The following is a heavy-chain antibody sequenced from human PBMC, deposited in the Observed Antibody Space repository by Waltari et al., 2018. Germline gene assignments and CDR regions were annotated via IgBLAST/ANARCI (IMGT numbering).Heavy chain of an antibody. CDR1: GGTFGRYA. J-gene: IGHJ5*02. D-gene: IGHD1-1*01. V-gene: IGHV1-69*12. CDR2: LIPIFGAP. Sequence: QVHLVQSGAEVKKPGSSVKVSCKASGGTFGRYAITWVRQAPGQGLEWMGGLIPIFGAPNYAHRCQGRVTSTADESTSTVYMELSSLKSEDTALYFCARRQLGGPLDPWGQGTLVTVSS. CDR3: ARRQLGGPLDP.